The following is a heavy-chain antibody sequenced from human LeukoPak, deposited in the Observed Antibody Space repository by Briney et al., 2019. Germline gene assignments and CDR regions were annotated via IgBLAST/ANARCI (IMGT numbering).Heavy chain of an antibody. CDR3: ARLYGSGSYSLPLYYFDY. CDR2: IYYSGST. Sequence: SETLSLTCTVSGGSISSSSYYWGWIRQPPGKGLEWIGSIYYSGSTYYNPSLKSRVTISVDMSKNQFSLKLSSVTAADTAVYYCARLYGSGSYSLPLYYFDYWGQGTLVTVSS. J-gene: IGHJ4*02. D-gene: IGHD3-10*01. V-gene: IGHV4-39*07. CDR1: GGSISSSSYY.